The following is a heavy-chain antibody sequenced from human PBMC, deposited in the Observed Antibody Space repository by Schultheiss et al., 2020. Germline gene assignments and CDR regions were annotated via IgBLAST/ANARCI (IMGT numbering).Heavy chain of an antibody. D-gene: IGHD2-2*01. V-gene: IGHV4-34*01. CDR2: IYHSGST. Sequence: SETLSLTCAVYGGSFSGYYWSWIRQPPGKGLEWIGYIYHSGSTNYNPSLKSRVTISVDTSKNQFSLKLSSVTAADTAVYYCARAFDTLNCSSTSCQTCDYMDVWGKGTTATVSS. CDR1: GGSFSGYY. J-gene: IGHJ6*03. CDR3: ARAFDTLNCSSTSCQTCDYMDV.